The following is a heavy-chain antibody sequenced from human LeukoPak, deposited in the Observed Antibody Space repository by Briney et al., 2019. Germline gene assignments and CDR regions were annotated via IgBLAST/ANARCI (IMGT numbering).Heavy chain of an antibody. CDR2: IYYSGST. Sequence: SETLSLTCTVSGGSISSYYWSWIQQPPGKGLEWIGYIYYSGSTNYNPSLKSRVTISVDTSKNQFSLKLSSVTAADTAVYYCARKYGGNVPFDYWGQGTLVTVSS. CDR3: ARKYGGNVPFDY. J-gene: IGHJ4*02. CDR1: GGSISSYY. V-gene: IGHV4-59*08. D-gene: IGHD4-23*01.